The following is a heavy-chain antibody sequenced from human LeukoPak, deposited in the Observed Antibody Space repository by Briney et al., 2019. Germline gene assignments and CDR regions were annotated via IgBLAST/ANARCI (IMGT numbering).Heavy chain of an antibody. CDR1: GGTFSSYA. J-gene: IGHJ4*02. CDR3: AFAPNPRYYFDY. D-gene: IGHD1-14*01. CDR2: IIPILDIA. V-gene: IGHV1-69*04. Sequence: SVNVSCKASGGTFSSYAISRVRQAPGQGLEWMGRIIPILDIANYPQKFQGRVTITADKSTSTAYMELSSLRSEDTAVYYCAFAPNPRYYFDYWGQGTLVTVSS.